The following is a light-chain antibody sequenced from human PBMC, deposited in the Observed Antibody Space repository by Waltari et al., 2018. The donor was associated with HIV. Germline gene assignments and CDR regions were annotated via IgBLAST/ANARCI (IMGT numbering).Light chain of an antibody. J-gene: IGLJ2*01. CDR1: TSDVGGYNY. V-gene: IGLV2-8*01. Sequence: QSALTQPPSASGSPGQSVTISCTGTTSDVGGYNYVSWYQQHPGKAPKLMFYEVSTRPAGVPVCFSGSKSGNTASLTVSGLQAEDEADYYCSSYAGRNNLGVFGGGTKLTVL. CDR2: EVS. CDR3: SSYAGRNNLGV.